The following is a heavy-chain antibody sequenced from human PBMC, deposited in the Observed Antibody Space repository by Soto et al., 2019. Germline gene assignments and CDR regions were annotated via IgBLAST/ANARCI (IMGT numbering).Heavy chain of an antibody. CDR1: GDSVSSNSAA. V-gene: IGHV6-1*01. Sequence: KPSETLSLTCAISGDSVSSNSAAWNWIRQSPSRGLEWLGRAYYRSKWYNDYAVSVKSRITINPDTSKNQFSLQLNSVTPEDTAVYYCARAITMIVVTDYYYGMDVWGQGTTVTVSS. CDR2: AYYRSKWYN. J-gene: IGHJ6*02. D-gene: IGHD3-22*01. CDR3: ARAITMIVVTDYYYGMDV.